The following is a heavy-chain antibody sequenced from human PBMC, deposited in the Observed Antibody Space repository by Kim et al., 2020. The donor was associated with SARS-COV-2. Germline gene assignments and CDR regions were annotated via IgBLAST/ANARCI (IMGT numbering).Heavy chain of an antibody. Sequence: ANYAQKFQGRVTITADESTSTAYMELSSLRSEDTAVYYCARDKVSYGYDYWGQGTLVTVSS. D-gene: IGHD5-18*01. V-gene: IGHV1-69*01. CDR3: ARDKVSYGYDY. CDR2: A. J-gene: IGHJ4*02.